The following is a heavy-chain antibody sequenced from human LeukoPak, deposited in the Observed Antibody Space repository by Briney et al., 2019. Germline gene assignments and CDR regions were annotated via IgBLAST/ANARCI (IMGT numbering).Heavy chain of an antibody. J-gene: IGHJ3*02. Sequence: GGSLRLSCAASGFTFSSYWMHWVRQAPGKGPAWVSRINSDGSSTSYADSVKGRFTISRDNAKNTLYLQMNSLRAEDTAVYYCARDFPEGDAFDIWGQGTMVTVSS. V-gene: IGHV3-74*01. CDR1: GFTFSSYW. CDR2: INSDGSST. CDR3: ARDFPEGDAFDI.